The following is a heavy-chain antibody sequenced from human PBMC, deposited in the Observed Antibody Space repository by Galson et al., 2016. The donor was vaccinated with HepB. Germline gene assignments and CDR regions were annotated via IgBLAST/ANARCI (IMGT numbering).Heavy chain of an antibody. Sequence: SETLSLTCAVSGDSVNTSNWWSWLRQSPEKGLEWIAEMYHSGSANYNGALESRVTISVDKSKNEVSLKLRSVTAADTAVYYCARHPYVWGRRNWVGFDIWGQGTVVTVSS. CDR2: MYHSGSA. V-gene: IGHV4-4*02. J-gene: IGHJ3*02. CDR3: ARHPYVWGRRNWVGFDI. D-gene: IGHD3-16*01. CDR1: GDSVNTSNW.